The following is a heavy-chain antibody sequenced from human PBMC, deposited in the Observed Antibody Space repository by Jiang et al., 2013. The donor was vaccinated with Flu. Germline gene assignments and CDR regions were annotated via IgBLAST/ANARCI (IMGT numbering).Heavy chain of an antibody. CDR1: GYTFTSYA. V-gene: IGHV1-3*01. CDR3: ARDGCSSTSCYTDYYYYMDV. CDR2: INAGNGNT. Sequence: SGYTFTSYAMHWVRQAPGQRLEWMGWINAGNGNTKIFTESSRAESPLPRDTSASTAYMELSSLRSEDTAVYYCARDGCSSTSCYTDYYYYMDVWGKGTTVTVSS. D-gene: IGHD2-2*02. J-gene: IGHJ6*03.